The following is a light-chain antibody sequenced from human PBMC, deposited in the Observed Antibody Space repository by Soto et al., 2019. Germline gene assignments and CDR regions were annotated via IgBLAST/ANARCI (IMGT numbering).Light chain of an antibody. J-gene: IGKJ4*01. CDR2: AAS. V-gene: IGKV1-6*01. CDR3: LQDYNYPLT. CDR1: QGMRND. Sequence: AIQMTQSPSSLSASVGDRVTITCRASQGMRNDLGWYQQKPGKAPKLLIYAASSLQSGVPSRFSGRGSGTDFTLTISSLQPEDFATYYCLQDYNYPLTFGGGTKVEIK.